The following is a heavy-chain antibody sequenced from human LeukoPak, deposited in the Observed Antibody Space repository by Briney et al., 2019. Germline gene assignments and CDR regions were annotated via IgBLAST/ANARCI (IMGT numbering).Heavy chain of an antibody. CDR3: ARDTYDILTGYYKWAFDI. Sequence: GGSLRLSCAASGFTFSTYSMNWVRQAPGKGLEWVSSISSSSSYIYYADSVKGRFTISRDNAKNSLYLQMNSLRAEDTAVYYCARDTYDILTGYYKWAFDIWGQGTMVTVSS. CDR1: GFTFSTYS. V-gene: IGHV3-21*06. CDR2: ISSSSSYI. J-gene: IGHJ3*02. D-gene: IGHD3-9*01.